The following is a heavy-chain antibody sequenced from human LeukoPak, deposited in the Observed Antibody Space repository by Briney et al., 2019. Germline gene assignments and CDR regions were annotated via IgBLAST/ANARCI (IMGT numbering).Heavy chain of an antibody. CDR2: IIPIFGTA. CDR1: DYTFISYG. J-gene: IGHJ4*02. V-gene: IGHV1-69*13. Sequence: SVKVSCKPSDYTFISYGISWARQAPGQGLGWMGGIIPIFGTANYAQKFQGRVTITADESTSTAYMELSSLRSEDTAVYYCARLVDYYDSSGYFDYWGQGTLVTVSS. CDR3: ARLVDYYDSSGYFDY. D-gene: IGHD3-22*01.